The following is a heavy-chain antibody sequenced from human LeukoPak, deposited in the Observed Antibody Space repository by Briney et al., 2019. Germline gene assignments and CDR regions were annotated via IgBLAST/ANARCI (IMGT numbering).Heavy chain of an antibody. Sequence: PSETLSLTCAVYGGSFSGYYWSWIRQPPGKGLEWIGEINHSGSTNYNPSLKSRVTISVDTSKNQFSLKLSSVTAADTAVYYCARGCVAVAGDYWGQGTLVTVSS. CDR1: GGSFSGYY. J-gene: IGHJ4*02. V-gene: IGHV4-34*01. CDR3: ARGCVAVAGDY. D-gene: IGHD6-19*01. CDR2: INHSGST.